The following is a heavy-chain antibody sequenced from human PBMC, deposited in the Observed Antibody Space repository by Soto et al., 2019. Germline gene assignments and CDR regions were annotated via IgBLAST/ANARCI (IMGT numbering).Heavy chain of an antibody. V-gene: IGHV3-7*01. J-gene: IGHJ1*01. D-gene: IGHD3-3*01. Sequence: SVGSLRLSCAASGFTFSSYWMSWVRQAPGKGLEWVANIKQDGSEKYYVDSVKGRFTISRDNAKNSLYLQMNSLRAEDTAVYYCARAMYYDFWSGYFYPAEYFQHWGQGTLVTVSS. CDR1: GFTFSSYW. CDR2: IKQDGSEK. CDR3: ARAMYYDFWSGYFYPAEYFQH.